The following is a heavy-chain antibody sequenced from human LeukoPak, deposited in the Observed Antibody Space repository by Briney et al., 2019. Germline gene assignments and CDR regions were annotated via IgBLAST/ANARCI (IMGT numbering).Heavy chain of an antibody. V-gene: IGHV4-59*13. Sequence: PSETLSLTCTVSGGSISTYYWSWVRQPPGKGLEWIGYIYDSGSTNYNPSLESRVTISVDASQNQFSLNLSSVTAADTAVYYCARTRRDSAGSIFFDYWGQGALVTISS. J-gene: IGHJ4*02. CDR3: ARTRRDSAGSIFFDY. D-gene: IGHD6-13*01. CDR1: GGSISTYY. CDR2: IYDSGST.